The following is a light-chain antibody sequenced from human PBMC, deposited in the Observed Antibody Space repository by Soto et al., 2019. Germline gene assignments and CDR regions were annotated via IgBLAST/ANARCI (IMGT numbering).Light chain of an antibody. CDR1: SSDVGSYNL. V-gene: IGLV2-23*01. J-gene: IGLJ3*02. CDR2: EGS. Sequence: QSALTQPASVSGSPGQSITISCTGTSSDVGSYNLVSWYQQHPGKAPKLMIYEGSKRPSGVSNRFSGSKSGNTASLTISGLQAEDEADYYCCSYAGSSTWVFGGVTQLTVL. CDR3: CSYAGSSTWV.